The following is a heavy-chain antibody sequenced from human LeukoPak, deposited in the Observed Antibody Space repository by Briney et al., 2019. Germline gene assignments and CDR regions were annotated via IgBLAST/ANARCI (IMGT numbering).Heavy chain of an antibody. D-gene: IGHD3-22*01. J-gene: IGHJ4*02. CDR1: GFTFSSYA. CDR3: AKSFYYDSSGYYHDKYYFDY. V-gene: IGHV3-23*01. CDR2: ISGSGGST. Sequence: PGGSLRLSCAASGFTFSSYAMSWVRRAPGKGLEWVSAISGSGGSTYYADSVKGRFTISRDNSKNTLYLQMNSLRAEDTAVYYCAKSFYYDSSGYYHDKYYFDYWGQGTLVTVSS.